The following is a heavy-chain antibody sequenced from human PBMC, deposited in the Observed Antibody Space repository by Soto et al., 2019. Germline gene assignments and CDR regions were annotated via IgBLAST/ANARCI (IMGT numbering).Heavy chain of an antibody. CDR1: GFTFSSYG. CDR2: IPYDGSNK. Sequence: QVQLVESGGGVVQPGRSLRLSCAASGFTFSSYGMHWVRQAPGKGLEWVAVIPYDGSNKYYADSVKGRFTISRDNSKNTLYLQMNSLRAEDTAVYYCAKDLGHGGRGAFDIWGQGTMVTVSS. J-gene: IGHJ3*02. CDR3: AKDLGHGGRGAFDI. D-gene: IGHD7-27*01. V-gene: IGHV3-30*18.